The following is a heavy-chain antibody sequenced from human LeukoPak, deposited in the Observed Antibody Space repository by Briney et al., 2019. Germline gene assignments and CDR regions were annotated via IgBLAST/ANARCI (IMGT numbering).Heavy chain of an antibody. CDR1: GFTFSSYA. V-gene: IGHV3-23*01. CDR2: SGSGGST. J-gene: IGHJ4*02. D-gene: IGHD3-3*01. CDR3: AKDFWSGYYPKY. Sequence: GGSLRLSCAASGFTFSSYAMSWVRQAPGKELEWVSGSGSGGSTHYADSVKGRFTISRDNSKNTLYLQMNSLRAEDTAVYYCAKDFWSGYYPKYWGQGTLVTVSS.